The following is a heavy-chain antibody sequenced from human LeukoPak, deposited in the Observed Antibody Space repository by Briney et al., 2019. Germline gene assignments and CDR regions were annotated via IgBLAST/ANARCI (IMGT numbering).Heavy chain of an antibody. CDR3: AVAGRVVGMVQSNY. D-gene: IGHD3-22*01. V-gene: IGHV4-34*01. J-gene: IGHJ4*02. Sequence: SETLSLTCAVYGGSFSGYYWSWIRQPPGKGLEWIGEINHSGSTNYNPSLKSRVTISVDTSKNQFSLKLSSVTAADTAVYYRAVAGRVVGMVQSNYWGQGTLVTVSS. CDR2: INHSGST. CDR1: GGSFSGYY.